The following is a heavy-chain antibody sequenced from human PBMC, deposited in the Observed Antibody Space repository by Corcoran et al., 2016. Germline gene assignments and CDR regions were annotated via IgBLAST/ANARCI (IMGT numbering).Heavy chain of an antibody. D-gene: IGHD3-10*01. CDR3: ARDAGSGSLRVWDD. J-gene: IGHJ4*02. CDR2: ISAYNGNA. V-gene: IGHV1-18*01. Sequence: QVQLVQSGAEVKKPGASVKVSCKVSGYTFTNYGISWVRQAPGQGLEWMGWISAYNGNANYAQKLQGRVTMTTDTSKSTAYMELRSLRSDDTAVYDCARDAGSGSLRVWDDWGQGTLVTVSS. CDR1: GYTFTNYG.